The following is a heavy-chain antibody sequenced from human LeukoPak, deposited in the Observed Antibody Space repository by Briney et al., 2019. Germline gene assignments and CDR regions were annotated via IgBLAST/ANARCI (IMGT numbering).Heavy chain of an antibody. V-gene: IGHV3-30*18. CDR2: ISYDGGNK. CDR3: AKGTHYYDSSGYWGAFDI. Sequence: GGSLRLSCAASGFTFSSNDIHWVRQAPGKGLEWVVVISYDGGNKYYADSVKGRFAIPRDNSKNTLYLQMNSLRAEDTAVYYCAKGTHYYDSSGYWGAFDIWGQGTMVTVSS. CDR1: GFTFSSND. J-gene: IGHJ3*02. D-gene: IGHD3-22*01.